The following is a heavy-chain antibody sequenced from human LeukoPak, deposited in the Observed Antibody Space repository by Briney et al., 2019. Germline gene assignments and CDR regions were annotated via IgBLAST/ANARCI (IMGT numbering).Heavy chain of an antibody. D-gene: IGHD2-2*02. V-gene: IGHV1-18*01. CDR1: GYTFTSYG. CDR2: ISAYNGNT. Sequence: ASVKVSCKASGYTFTSYGISWVRRAPGQGLEWMGWISAYNGNTNYAQKLQGRVTMTTDTSTSTAYMELRSLRSDDTAVYYCARVDIVVVPAAIATGWFDPWGQGTLVTVSS. CDR3: ARVDIVVVPAAIATGWFDP. J-gene: IGHJ5*02.